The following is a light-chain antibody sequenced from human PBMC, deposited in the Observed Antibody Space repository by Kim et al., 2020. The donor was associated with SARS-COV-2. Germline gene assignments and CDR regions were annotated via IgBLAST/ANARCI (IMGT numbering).Light chain of an antibody. Sequence: VALGQTVRIPCQGDSLRSYYATSYQQKPGQAPLVVIYGKNNRPSVIPDRFSGSSSGNTASLTITGTQAGDEADYYCNSRDSNDNVVFGGGTQLTVL. CDR2: GKN. J-gene: IGLJ2*01. CDR1: SLRSYY. V-gene: IGLV3-19*01. CDR3: NSRDSNDNVV.